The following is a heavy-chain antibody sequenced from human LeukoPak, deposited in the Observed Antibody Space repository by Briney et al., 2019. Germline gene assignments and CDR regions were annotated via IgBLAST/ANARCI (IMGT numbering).Heavy chain of an antibody. D-gene: IGHD6-13*01. V-gene: IGHV4-59*01. CDR1: GGSISSYY. CDR3: ARGVYIAAAQYGY. Sequence: SETLSLTCTVSGGSISSYYWSWIRQPPGKGLEWIGYIYYSGTTNYNPSLKSRVTISVDTSKNQFSPKLSSVTAADTAVYYCARGVYIAAAQYGYWGQGTLVSVSS. CDR2: IYYSGTT. J-gene: IGHJ4*02.